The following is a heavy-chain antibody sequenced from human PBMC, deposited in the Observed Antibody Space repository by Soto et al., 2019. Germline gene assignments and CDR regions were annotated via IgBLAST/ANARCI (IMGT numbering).Heavy chain of an antibody. D-gene: IGHD2-21*02. CDR2: INPSGGHT. CDR3: ARGGHVVVVTAAFDY. J-gene: IGHJ4*02. V-gene: IGHV1-46*01. Sequence: QVQLMQSGAEVKKPGASVKVSCKASGNTFTNYYIHWVRQATGQGLEWMGTINPSGGHTTYAQKFLGRVTMTRDTSTSTLYMELTSLRSEDTAGYYCARGGHVVVVTAAFDYWGQGTLVTVSS. CDR1: GNTFTNYY.